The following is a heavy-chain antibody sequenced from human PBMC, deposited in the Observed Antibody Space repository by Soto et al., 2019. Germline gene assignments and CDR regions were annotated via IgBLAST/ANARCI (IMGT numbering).Heavy chain of an antibody. CDR2: ISPDGSST. Sequence: EVQLVESGGGLVQPGGSLRLSCEASGFTLSGYWMHWVRQVPGKGLVWVSRISPDGSSTTHADSVKGRFTISRDNAKNTLYLQMKSIRPEDTGVYYCVRPRYDGSGTPFDYWGQGALVTVSS. J-gene: IGHJ4*02. D-gene: IGHD3-22*01. V-gene: IGHV3-74*01. CDR3: VRPRYDGSGTPFDY. CDR1: GFTLSGYW.